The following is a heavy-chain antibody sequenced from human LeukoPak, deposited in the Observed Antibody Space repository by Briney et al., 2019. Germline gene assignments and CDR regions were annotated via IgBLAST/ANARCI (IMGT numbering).Heavy chain of an antibody. CDR1: GGSISSYY. J-gene: IGHJ4*02. CDR3: AKVAKYYYGSETYFFFDH. CDR2: IYYSGST. V-gene: IGHV4-59*12. Sequence: TSETLSLTCTVSGGSISSYYWSWVRQPPGKGLEYIGYIYYSGSTNYNPSLKSRVTISVDTSKNQFSLKLSSVTAADTAVYYCAKVAKYYYGSETYFFFDHWGQGTLVTVSS. D-gene: IGHD3-10*01.